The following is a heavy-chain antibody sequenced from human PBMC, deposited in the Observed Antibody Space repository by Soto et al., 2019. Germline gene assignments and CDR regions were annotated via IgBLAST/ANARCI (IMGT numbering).Heavy chain of an antibody. CDR3: AREGSQWFGESYGYFDL. D-gene: IGHD3-10*01. CDR2: IIPILGIA. Sequence: QVQLVQSGAEVKKPGSSVKVSCKASGGTFSSYTISWVRQAPGQGLEWMGRIIPILGIANYAQKFQGRVTITADKSTSTSDMELSSLRSEDTAVYYCAREGSQWFGESYGYFDLWGRGTLVTVSS. V-gene: IGHV1-69*08. J-gene: IGHJ2*01. CDR1: GGTFSSYT.